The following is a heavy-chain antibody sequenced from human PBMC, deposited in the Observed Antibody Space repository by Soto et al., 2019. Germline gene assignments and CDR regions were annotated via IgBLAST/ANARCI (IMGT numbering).Heavy chain of an antibody. D-gene: IGHD3-9*01. V-gene: IGHV3-49*03. CDR3: TRSSYILSWVQVEPWYDY. CDR2: IRSKAYGGTT. Sequence: HPGGSLRLSCTASGFTFGDYAMSWFRQAPGKGLEWVGFIRSKAYGGTTEYAASVKGRFTISRDDSKSIAYLQMNSLKTEDTAVYYCTRSSYILSWVQVEPWYDYWGQGTLVTVSS. J-gene: IGHJ4*02. CDR1: GFTFGDYA.